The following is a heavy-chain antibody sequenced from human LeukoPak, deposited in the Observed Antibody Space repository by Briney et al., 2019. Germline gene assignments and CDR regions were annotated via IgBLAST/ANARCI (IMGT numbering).Heavy chain of an antibody. CDR1: GGTFSSYA. CDR3: ARSGDSGWYSPWDY. D-gene: IGHD6-19*01. V-gene: IGHV1-69*13. Sequence: SSVTVPCQASGGTFSSYAISWVRQAPAQGLAWMGGIIPIFGTANYAQKFQGRVTITADESTSTAYMELSSLRSEDTAVYYCARSGDSGWYSPWDYWGQGTLVTVSS. J-gene: IGHJ4*02. CDR2: IIPIFGTA.